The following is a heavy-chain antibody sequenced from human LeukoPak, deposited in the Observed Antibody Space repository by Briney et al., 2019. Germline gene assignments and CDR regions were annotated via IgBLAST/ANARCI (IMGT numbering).Heavy chain of an antibody. CDR1: GFTFSSYS. V-gene: IGHV3-48*01. CDR2: ISSSSSTI. Sequence: GGSLRLSCAASGFTFSSYSMNWVRQAPGKGLEWVSYISSSSSTIYYADSVKGRFTISRDNAKNSLYLQMNSLRAEDTAVYYCARDQIVVVPAAMGGFDPWGQGTLVTVSS. J-gene: IGHJ5*02. D-gene: IGHD2-2*01. CDR3: ARDQIVVVPAAMGGFDP.